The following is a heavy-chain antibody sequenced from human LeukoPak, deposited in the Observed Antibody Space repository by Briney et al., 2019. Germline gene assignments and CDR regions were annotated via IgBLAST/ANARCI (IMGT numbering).Heavy chain of an antibody. Sequence: GGSLRLSCATSGFTFTNYAMSWVRQAPGKGLQWVSGISGGGGSTYYADSVKSRFTISRDNSKNTLYLQMNSLRAEDTAVHYCVRNYYGSGTWDPFFDYWGQGTLVTVSS. V-gene: IGHV3-23*01. CDR1: GFTFTNYA. J-gene: IGHJ4*02. D-gene: IGHD3-10*01. CDR3: VRNYYGSGTWDPFFDY. CDR2: ISGGGGST.